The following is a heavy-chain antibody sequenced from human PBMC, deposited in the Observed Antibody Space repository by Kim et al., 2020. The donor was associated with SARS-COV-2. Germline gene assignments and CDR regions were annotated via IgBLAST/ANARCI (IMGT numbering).Heavy chain of an antibody. D-gene: IGHD3-9*01. CDR1: GYSFTSYW. CDR3: ARAPRGYFDWLLYYFDY. J-gene: IGHJ4*02. CDR2: IYPGDSDT. V-gene: IGHV5-51*01. Sequence: GESLKISCKGSGYSFTSYWIGWVRQMPGKGLEWMGIIYPGDSDTRYSPSFQGQVTISADKSISTAYLQWSSLKASDTAMYYCARAPRGYFDWLLYYFDYWGQGTLVTVSS.